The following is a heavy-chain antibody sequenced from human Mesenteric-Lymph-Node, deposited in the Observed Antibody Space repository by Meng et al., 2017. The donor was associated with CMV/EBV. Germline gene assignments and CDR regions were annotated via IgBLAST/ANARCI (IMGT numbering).Heavy chain of an antibody. CDR3: ARDLLGGSGSYYTPWAY. D-gene: IGHD3-10*01. CDR2: IIPIFGTA. CDR1: GGTFSSYA. J-gene: IGHJ4*02. Sequence: GGTFSSYAISWVRQAPGQGLEWMGGIIPIFGTANYAQKFQGRVTITADESTSTAYMELSSLRSEDTAVYYCARDLLGGSGSYYTPWAYWGQGTLVPSPQ. V-gene: IGHV1-69*01.